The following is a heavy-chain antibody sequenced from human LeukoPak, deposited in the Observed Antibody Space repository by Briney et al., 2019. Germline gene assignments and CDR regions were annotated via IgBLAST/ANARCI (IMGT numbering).Heavy chain of an antibody. CDR1: GFTFSTYW. CDR2: ISYDGSNK. Sequence: GGSLRLSCAASGFTFSTYWMSWVRQAPGKGLEWVAVISYDGSNKYYADSVKGRFTISRDNSKNTLYLQMNSLRAEDTAVYYCASDVASGGVYWGQGTLVTVSS. D-gene: IGHD3-16*01. J-gene: IGHJ4*02. V-gene: IGHV3-30-3*01. CDR3: ASDVASGGVY.